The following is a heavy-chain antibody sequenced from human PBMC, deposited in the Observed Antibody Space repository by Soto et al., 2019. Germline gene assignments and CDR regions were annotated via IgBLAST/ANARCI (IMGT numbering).Heavy chain of an antibody. CDR2: VYYTGTT. D-gene: IGHD3-22*01. J-gene: IGHJ5*02. Sequence: PSETLSLTCTVSGGSIDSYYWTWIRQPPGKGLEWIGYVYYTGTTTYSPSLKSRVTISVDTSMNQISLKLSSVTAADTAFYYCARLGGYYQSLDTWGQGTLLTVYS. CDR1: GGSIDSYY. V-gene: IGHV4-59*08. CDR3: ARLGGYYQSLDT.